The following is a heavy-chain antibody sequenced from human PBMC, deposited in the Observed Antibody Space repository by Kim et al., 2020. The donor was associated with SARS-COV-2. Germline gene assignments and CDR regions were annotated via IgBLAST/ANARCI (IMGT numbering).Heavy chain of an antibody. Sequence: GGSLRLSCAASGFTFSSYAMSWVRQAPGKGLEWVSGISGNGGITYYADSVKGRFTISRENSKSTLYLQMNSLRAEDTALYYCAKDARGAFDIWGQGTMVT. J-gene: IGHJ3*02. CDR2: ISGNGGIT. V-gene: IGHV3-23*01. D-gene: IGHD3-10*01. CDR1: GFTFSSYA. CDR3: AKDARGAFDI.